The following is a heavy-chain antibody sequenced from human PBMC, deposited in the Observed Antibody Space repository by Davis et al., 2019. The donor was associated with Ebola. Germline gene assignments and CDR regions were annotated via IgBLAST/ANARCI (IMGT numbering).Heavy chain of an antibody. CDR2: INAGNGDT. Sequence: ASVKVSCKASGYIFTTYAIHWVRQAPGQRLEWMGWINAGNGDTKSSQKLQGRVTMTTDTSTSTAYMELRSLRSDDTAVYYCARSNIVATIKDYWGQGTLVTVSS. CDR3: ARSNIVATIKDY. V-gene: IGHV1-3*01. D-gene: IGHD5-12*01. J-gene: IGHJ4*02. CDR1: GYIFTTYA.